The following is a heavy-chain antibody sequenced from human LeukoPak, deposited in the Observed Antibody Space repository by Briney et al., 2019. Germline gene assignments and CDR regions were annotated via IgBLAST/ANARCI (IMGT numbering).Heavy chain of an antibody. CDR2: IYYSGST. J-gene: IGHJ4*02. CDR1: GGSISSHY. Sequence: PSETLSPTCTVSGGSISSHYWSWIRQPPGKGLEWIGYIYYSGSTNYNPSLKSRVTISVDTSKNHFSLRLSSVTAADTAVYYCARRRGGTFYFDYWGQGTLVTVSS. V-gene: IGHV4-59*08. CDR3: ARRRGGTFYFDY. D-gene: IGHD3-10*01.